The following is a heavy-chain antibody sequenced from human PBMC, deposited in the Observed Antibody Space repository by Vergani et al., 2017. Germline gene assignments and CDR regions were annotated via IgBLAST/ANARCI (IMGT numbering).Heavy chain of an antibody. Sequence: QVQLVQSGGGVVQPGGSLRLSCAASGFTFSSYGMHWVRQAPGKGLEWVAFIRYDGSNKYYADSVKGRFTISRDNSKNTLYLQMNSLRAEDTAVYYCAKDLQTLVVPAELGSRGYYYDSSDYPGYYYGMDVWGQGTMVTVSS. V-gene: IGHV3-30*02. CDR3: AKDLQTLVVPAELGSRGYYYDSSDYPGYYYGMDV. J-gene: IGHJ6*02. CDR2: IRYDGSNK. D-gene: IGHD3-22*01. CDR1: GFTFSSYG.